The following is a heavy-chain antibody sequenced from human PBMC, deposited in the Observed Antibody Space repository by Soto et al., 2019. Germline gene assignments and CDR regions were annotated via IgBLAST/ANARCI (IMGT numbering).Heavy chain of an antibody. J-gene: IGHJ5*02. V-gene: IGHV4-61*01. D-gene: IGHD2-8*01. CDR3: VRLIGNSWLDT. CDR2: IYYSGST. CDR1: GGSVSSGSYY. Sequence: SETLSLTCTVSGGSVSSGSYYWSWIRQPPGKGLEWIGYIYYSGSTNYNPSLKSRITISPDTSNNQVSLQLNSVTPDDTAVYYCVRLIGNSWLDTWGQGTLVTVSS.